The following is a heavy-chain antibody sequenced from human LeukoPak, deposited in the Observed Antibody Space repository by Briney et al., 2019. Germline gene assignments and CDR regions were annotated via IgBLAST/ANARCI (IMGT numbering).Heavy chain of an antibody. CDR2: ISYDGSNK. D-gene: IGHD3-9*01. Sequence: PGRSLRLSCAASGFTFSSYAMHWVRQAPGKGLEWVAVISYDGSNKYYADSVKGRFTISRDNSKNTLYLQMNSLRAEDTAVYYCARAHCDILTGGHYYGMDVWGQGTTDTVSS. CDR3: ARAHCDILTGGHYYGMDV. V-gene: IGHV3-30-3*01. CDR1: GFTFSSYA. J-gene: IGHJ6*02.